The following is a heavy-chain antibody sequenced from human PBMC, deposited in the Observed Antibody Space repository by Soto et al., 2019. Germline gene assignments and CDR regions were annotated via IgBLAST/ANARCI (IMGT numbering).Heavy chain of an antibody. CDR3: ARRPAWVGGKSYYFDY. CDR2: INHSGST. Sequence: WGSLSLTCAVYGGSFSGYYWSWVRQPPGKGLEWIGEINHSGSTNYNPSLKSRVTISVDTSKKQFSLKLSSVTAADTAVYYCARRPAWVGGKSYYFDYWGQGTLVTVSS. CDR1: GGSFSGYY. V-gene: IGHV4-34*01. D-gene: IGHD1-26*01. J-gene: IGHJ4*02.